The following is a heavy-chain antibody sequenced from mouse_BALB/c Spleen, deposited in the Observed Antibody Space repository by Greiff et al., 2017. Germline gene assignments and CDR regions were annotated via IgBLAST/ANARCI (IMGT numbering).Heavy chain of an antibody. CDR3: VNYFDY. CDR2: INPSSGYT. V-gene: IGHV1-4*02. J-gene: IGHJ2*01. Sequence: ESAAELARPGASVKMSCKASGYTFTSYTMHWVKQRPGQGLEWIGYINPSSGYTEYNQKFKDKTTLTADKSSSTAYMQLSSLTSEDSAVYYCVNYFDYWGQGTTLTVSS. CDR1: GYTFTSYT.